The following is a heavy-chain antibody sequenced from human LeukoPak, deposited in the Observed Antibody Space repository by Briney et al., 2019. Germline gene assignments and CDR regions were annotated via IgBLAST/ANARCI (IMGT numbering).Heavy chain of an antibody. CDR2: VWFDGSNS. CDR1: GLTFSSYG. J-gene: IGHJ4*02. D-gene: IGHD5-24*01. CDR3: ATDDGPNDY. Sequence: GGSLRVSCAASGLTFSSYGMHWVRQAPGKGLEWVASVWFDGSNSNHRDSVKGRFIISRDNSRNTVYLQMNRLRVDDTAIYYCATDDGPNDYWGQGTLVTVSS. V-gene: IGHV3-33*01.